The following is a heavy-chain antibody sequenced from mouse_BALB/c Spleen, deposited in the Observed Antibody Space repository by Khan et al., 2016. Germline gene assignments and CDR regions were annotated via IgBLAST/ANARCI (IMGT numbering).Heavy chain of an antibody. CDR3: TRSTMITPFAY. CDR2: IRLKSNNYAT. V-gene: IGHV6-6*02. J-gene: IGHJ3*01. D-gene: IGHD2-4*01. CDR1: GFTFSNYW. Sequence: EVKLEESGGGLVQPGGSMKLSCVASGFTFSNYWMNWVRQSPEKGLEWVAEIRLKSNNYATPYAESVKGRFTISRDDSKSSVYLQMNNLRAEDTGIYYCTRSTMITPFAYWGQGTLVTVSA.